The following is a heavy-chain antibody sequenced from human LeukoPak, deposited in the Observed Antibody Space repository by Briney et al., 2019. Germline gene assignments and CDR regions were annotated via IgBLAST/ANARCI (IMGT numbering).Heavy chain of an antibody. J-gene: IGHJ5*02. V-gene: IGHV4-39*07. CDR2: IYYSGST. Sequence: SGTLSLTCTVSGGSISSSSYYWGWIRQPPGTGLEWIGSIYYSGSTYYNPSLKSRVTMSVDTSKNQFSLRLSSVTAADTAVYYCASTIAARGRWFDPWGHGTLVTVSS. D-gene: IGHD6-6*01. CDR3: ASTIAARGRWFDP. CDR1: GGSISSSSYY.